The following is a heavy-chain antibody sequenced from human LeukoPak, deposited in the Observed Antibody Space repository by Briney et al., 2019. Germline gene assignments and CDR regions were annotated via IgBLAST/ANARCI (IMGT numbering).Heavy chain of an antibody. CDR3: ARGKAHYDFWSGYSMVYFDY. Sequence: ASVKVSCKASGYTFTSYYMHWVRQAPGQGLEWMGWINPNSGGTNYAQKFQGRVTMTRDTSISTAYMELSRLRSDDTAVYYCARGKAHYDFWSGYSMVYFDYWGQGTLVTVSS. D-gene: IGHD3-3*01. CDR2: INPNSGGT. V-gene: IGHV1-2*02. CDR1: GYTFTSYY. J-gene: IGHJ4*02.